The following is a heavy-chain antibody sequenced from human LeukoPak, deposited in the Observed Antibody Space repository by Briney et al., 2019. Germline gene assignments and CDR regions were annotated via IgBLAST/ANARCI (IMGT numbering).Heavy chain of an antibody. Sequence: GASVKVSCKASGYTFTSYGISWVRQAPGQGLEWMGWISAYNGNTNYAQKLQGRVTMTTDTSTGTAYMELRSLRSDDTAVYYCAREYYDFWSGPPEWGNYYYYMDVWGKGTTVTVSS. CDR3: AREYYDFWSGPPEWGNYYYYMDV. V-gene: IGHV1-18*01. CDR1: GYTFTSYG. J-gene: IGHJ6*03. CDR2: ISAYNGNT. D-gene: IGHD3-3*01.